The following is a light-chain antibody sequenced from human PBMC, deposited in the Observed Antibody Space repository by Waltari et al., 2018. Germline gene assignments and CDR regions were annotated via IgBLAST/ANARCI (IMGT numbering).Light chain of an antibody. CDR3: QQFDSTPGRS. CDR2: GAS. CDR1: QSISTF. Sequence: DIQLPPPPSSLSASFGDSVTISCRARQSISTFLIWYQHKPGAARTLLISGASNLRSGVPSRFSSSGSGTSFTLTITSRQPEDLALYYCQQFDSTPGRSFGGGNKVESK. J-gene: IGKJ4*01. V-gene: IGKV1-39*01.